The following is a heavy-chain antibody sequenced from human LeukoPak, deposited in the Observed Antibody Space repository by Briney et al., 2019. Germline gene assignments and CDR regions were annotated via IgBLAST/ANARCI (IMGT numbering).Heavy chain of an antibody. Sequence: GGSLRLSCAASGFTFSYYAMHWVRQAPGKGLEWVAFISSDGSDKYYADSMKGRFTISRDNSKNTLYLQMTSLRGEDTAMYYCAGEGTARDAFDIWGQGTMVTVSS. CDR1: GFTFSYYA. J-gene: IGHJ3*02. D-gene: IGHD2-21*02. V-gene: IGHV3-30-3*01. CDR2: ISSDGSDK. CDR3: AGEGTARDAFDI.